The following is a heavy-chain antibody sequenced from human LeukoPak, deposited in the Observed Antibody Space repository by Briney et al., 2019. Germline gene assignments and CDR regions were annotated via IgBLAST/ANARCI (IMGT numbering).Heavy chain of an antibody. CDR3: ARVGLFSGFDP. J-gene: IGHJ5*02. V-gene: IGHV1-69*04. Sequence: SVKVSCKASGGTFSSYAISWVRQAPGQGLEWMGRIIPILGIANYAQKFQGRVTITADKSTSTAYMELSSLRSEDTAVYYCARVGLFSGFDPWGQGTLVTVSS. D-gene: IGHD3-10*01. CDR1: GGTFSSYA. CDR2: IIPILGIA.